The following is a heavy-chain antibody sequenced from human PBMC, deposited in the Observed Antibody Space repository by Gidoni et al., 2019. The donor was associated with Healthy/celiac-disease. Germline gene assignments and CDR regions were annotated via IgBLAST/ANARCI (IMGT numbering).Heavy chain of an antibody. CDR3: ARHKVAARYYYGMDV. CDR1: GGSLISSSYY. D-gene: IGHD6-6*01. Sequence: QLQLQESGPGLVTPSETLSLTCTVSGGSLISSSYYWGWIRQPPGKGLEWIGSIYYSGSTYYNPSLKSRVTISVDTSKNQFSLKLSSVTAADTAVYYCARHKVAARYYYGMDVWGQGTTVTVSS. V-gene: IGHV4-39*01. J-gene: IGHJ6*02. CDR2: IYYSGST.